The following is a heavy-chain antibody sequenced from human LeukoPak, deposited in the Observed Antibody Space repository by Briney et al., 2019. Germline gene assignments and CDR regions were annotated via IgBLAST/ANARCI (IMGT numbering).Heavy chain of an antibody. Sequence: PGGSLRLSCAASGFTFSSYAMSWVRQAPGKGLEWVSAIGGSGGSTFYADSVKGRFTISRDNSKNTLYLQMNSLRAEDTAVYYCANSVVSGSYYFDYWGQGTLVTVSS. CDR2: IGGSGGST. V-gene: IGHV3-23*01. CDR1: GFTFSSYA. J-gene: IGHJ4*02. CDR3: ANSVVSGSYYFDY. D-gene: IGHD1-26*01.